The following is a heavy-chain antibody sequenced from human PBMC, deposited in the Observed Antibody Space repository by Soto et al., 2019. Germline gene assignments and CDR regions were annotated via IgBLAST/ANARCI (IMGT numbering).Heavy chain of an antibody. V-gene: IGHV1-18*01. J-gene: IGHJ4*02. CDR1: GYTFTSYG. CDR2: ISAYNGNT. CDR3: ARARLYSSSPGFPRY. D-gene: IGHD6-6*01. Sequence: GASVNVSCKASGYTFTSYGISWVRQAPGQGLEWMGWISAYNGNTNYAQKLQGRVTMTTDTSTSTAYMELRSLRSDDTAVYYCARARLYSSSPGFPRYWGQGTLVTVSS.